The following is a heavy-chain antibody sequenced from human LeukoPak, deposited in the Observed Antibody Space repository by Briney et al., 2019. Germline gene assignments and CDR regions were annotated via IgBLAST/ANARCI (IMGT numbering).Heavy chain of an antibody. CDR2: INPNNGGT. CDR1: GYTFTGYY. Sequence: GASAKVSCKASGYTFTGYYMHWVRQAPGQGLEWMGWINPNNGGTNYAQKFQGRVTMTRDTSISTAYMELSRLRSDDTAMYYCARGIGYSSGWELDYWGQGTMVTVSS. D-gene: IGHD6-19*01. J-gene: IGHJ4*02. CDR3: ARGIGYSSGWELDY. V-gene: IGHV1-2*02.